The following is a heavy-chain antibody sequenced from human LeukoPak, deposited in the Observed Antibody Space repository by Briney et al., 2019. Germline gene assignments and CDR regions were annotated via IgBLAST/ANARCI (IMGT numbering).Heavy chain of an antibody. CDR3: AKDPVGGVIVYYFDY. D-gene: IGHD3-16*02. J-gene: IGHJ4*02. CDR1: GLTFSSYG. Sequence: QAGGSLRLSCAASGLTFSSYGMHWVRQAPGKGLEWVAVISYDGSNKYYADSVKGRFTISRDNSKNTLYLQMNSLRAEDTAVYYCAKDPVGGVIVYYFDYWGQGTLVTVSS. CDR2: ISYDGSNK. V-gene: IGHV3-30*18.